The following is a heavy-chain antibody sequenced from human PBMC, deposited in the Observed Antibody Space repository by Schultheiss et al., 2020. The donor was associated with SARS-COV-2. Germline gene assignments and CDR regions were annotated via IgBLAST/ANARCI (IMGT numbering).Heavy chain of an antibody. D-gene: IGHD5-24*01. CDR1: GGSISSGGYY. CDR3: GRGDGYKTIDY. V-gene: IGHV4-39*07. CDR2: IYYSGST. Sequence: SETLSLTCTVSGGSISSGGYYWSWIRQHPGKGLEWIGSIYYSGSTYYNPSLKSRVTISVDTSKNQFSLKLSSVTAADTAVYYCGRGDGYKTIDYWGQGTLVTVSS. J-gene: IGHJ4*02.